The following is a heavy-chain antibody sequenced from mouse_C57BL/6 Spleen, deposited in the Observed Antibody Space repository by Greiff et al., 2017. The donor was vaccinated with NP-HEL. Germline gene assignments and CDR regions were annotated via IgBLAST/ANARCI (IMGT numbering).Heavy chain of an antibody. J-gene: IGHJ2*01. V-gene: IGHV1-66*01. Sequence: VKLQESGPELVKPGASVKISCKASGYSFTSYYIHWVKQRPGQGLEWIGWIYPGSGNTKYNEKFKGKATLTADTSSSTAYMQLSSLTSEDSAVYYCARGTGYYFDYWGQGTTLTVSS. D-gene: IGHD4-1*01. CDR2: IYPGSGNT. CDR3: ARGTGYYFDY. CDR1: GYSFTSYY.